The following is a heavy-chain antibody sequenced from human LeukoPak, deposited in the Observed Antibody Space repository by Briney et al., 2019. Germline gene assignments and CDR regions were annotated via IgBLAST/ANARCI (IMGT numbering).Heavy chain of an antibody. CDR3: ARDSVAGVMFVDY. CDR2: IYYSGST. CDR1: GGSISSSSYY. V-gene: IGHV4-39*02. D-gene: IGHD6-19*01. Sequence: SETLFLTCTVSGGSISSSSYYWGWIRQPPGKGLEWIGSIYYSGSTYYNPSLKSRVTISVDTSKNQFSLKLSSVTAADTAVYYCARDSVAGVMFVDYWGQGTLVTVSS. J-gene: IGHJ4*02.